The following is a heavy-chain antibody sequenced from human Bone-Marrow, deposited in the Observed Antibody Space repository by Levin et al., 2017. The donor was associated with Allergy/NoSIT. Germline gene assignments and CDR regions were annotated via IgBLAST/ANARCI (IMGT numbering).Heavy chain of an antibody. Sequence: SETLSLTCALSGGSISSGGSSWSWIRQPPGKGLEWIGYIFHTGSTYYNSSLKSRVTISVDRSKNQFSLKLTSVTAADTAVYYCARSFTMLRGGFDPLGQGILVTVSS. D-gene: IGHD3-10*01. J-gene: IGHJ5*02. V-gene: IGHV4-30-2*01. CDR3: ARSFTMLRGGFDP. CDR1: GGSISSGGSS. CDR2: IFHTGST.